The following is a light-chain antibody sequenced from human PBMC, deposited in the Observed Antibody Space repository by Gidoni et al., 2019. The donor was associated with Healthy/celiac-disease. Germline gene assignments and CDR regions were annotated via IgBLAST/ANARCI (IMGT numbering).Light chain of an antibody. CDR3: QAWDSSTAV. CDR2: QDR. J-gene: IGLJ2*01. Sequence: SYVLTQPPSVSVSPGQTASITCSGDKLGDKYACWYQQKPGQSPVLVIYQDRKRPSGISERFSGSNSGNAATLTIGGTQAMDEADYYCQAWDSSTAVFGGGTKLTVL. CDR1: KLGDKY. V-gene: IGLV3-1*01.